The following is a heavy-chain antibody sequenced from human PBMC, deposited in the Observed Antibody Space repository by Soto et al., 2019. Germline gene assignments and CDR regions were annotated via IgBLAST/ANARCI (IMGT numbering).Heavy chain of an antibody. CDR2: ISAYNGNT. V-gene: IGHV1-18*01. D-gene: IGHD3-16*01. CDR1: GYTFTNFG. J-gene: IGHJ4*02. CDR3: AGGGTPIDY. Sequence: QVQLVQSGAEVKKPGASVKVSCKASGYTFTNFGISWVRQAPGQGLEWMGWISAYNGNTNYAQKIQGRVTMTTDTSKSTAYMEVRSLRFGDTAVYYCAGGGTPIDYWGQGTLVTVSS.